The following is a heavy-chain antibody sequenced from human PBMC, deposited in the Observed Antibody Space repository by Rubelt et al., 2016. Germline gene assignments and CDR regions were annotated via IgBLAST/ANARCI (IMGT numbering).Heavy chain of an antibody. J-gene: IGHJ4*02. Sequence: QVQLVQSGAEVKKPGASVRVSCKASGSTFSSYDVHWVRQATGQGLEWMGWINTHTVKPTYAQGSTGRFVFSLDTAVSTTFLQISSLKPEDTAVYYCARGVSNDYWGQGTLVTVSS. CDR3: ARGVSNDY. CDR1: GSTFSSYD. V-gene: IGHV7-4-1*02. CDR2: INTHTVKP.